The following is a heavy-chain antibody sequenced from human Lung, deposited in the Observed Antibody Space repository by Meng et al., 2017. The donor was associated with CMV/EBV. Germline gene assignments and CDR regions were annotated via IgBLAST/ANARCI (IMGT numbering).Heavy chain of an antibody. CDR3: ARDKVRYYDFWSGYGGMDV. V-gene: IGHV3-74*01. CDR2: INSDGSST. D-gene: IGHD3-3*01. CDR1: GFTFSSYW. Sequence: SXAASGFTFSSYWMHWVRQAPGKGLVWVSRINSDGSSTSYADSVKGRFTISRDNAKNTLYLQKNSLRAEDTAVYYCARDKVRYYDFWSGYGGMDVWGQGTTVXVSS. J-gene: IGHJ6*02.